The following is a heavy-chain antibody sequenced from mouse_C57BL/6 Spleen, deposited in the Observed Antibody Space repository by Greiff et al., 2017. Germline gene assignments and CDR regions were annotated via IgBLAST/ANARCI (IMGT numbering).Heavy chain of an antibody. CDR2: IDPSDSYT. Sequence: QVQLQQPGAELVMPGASVKLSCKASGYTFTSYWMHWVKQRPGQGLEWIGEIDPSDSYTNYNQKFKGKSTLTVDKSSSTAYMQLSSLTTEDSAVYYCARIGPSITTVGGNYFDYWGQGTTLTVSS. CDR3: ARIGPSITTVGGNYFDY. V-gene: IGHV1-69*01. D-gene: IGHD1-1*01. J-gene: IGHJ2*01. CDR1: GYTFTSYW.